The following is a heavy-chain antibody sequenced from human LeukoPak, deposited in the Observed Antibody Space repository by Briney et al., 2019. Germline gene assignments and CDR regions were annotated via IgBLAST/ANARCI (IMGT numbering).Heavy chain of an antibody. J-gene: IGHJ4*02. CDR2: IYPGDSDT. V-gene: IGHV5-51*01. CDR1: GYSFTSYW. D-gene: IGHD2-15*01. CDR3: ARVKDIVVVVAATTSHYFDY. Sequence: GESLKISCKGSGYSFTSYWIGWVRQMPGKGLEWMGIIYPGDSDTRYSPSFQGQVTISADKSISTAYLQWSSLKASDTAMYYCARVKDIVVVVAATTSHYFDYWGQGTLVTVSS.